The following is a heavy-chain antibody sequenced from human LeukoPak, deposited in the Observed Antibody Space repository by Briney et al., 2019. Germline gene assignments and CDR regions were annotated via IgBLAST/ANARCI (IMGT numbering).Heavy chain of an antibody. Sequence: GGSLRLSCAASGFTFSSYAMSWVRQAPGKGLEWVSAISGSGGSTYYADSVKGRLTISRDNSKNTLYLQMNSLRAEDTAVYYCAKGTAKNYYDSSGYYRASYYYYYYMDVWGKGTTVTVSS. J-gene: IGHJ6*03. D-gene: IGHD3-22*01. CDR2: ISGSGGST. CDR3: AKGTAKNYYDSSGYYRASYYYYYYMDV. V-gene: IGHV3-23*01. CDR1: GFTFSSYA.